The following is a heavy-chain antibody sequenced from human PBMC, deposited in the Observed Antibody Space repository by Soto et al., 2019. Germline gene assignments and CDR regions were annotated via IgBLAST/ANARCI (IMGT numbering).Heavy chain of an antibody. CDR2: ITSRSDTI. J-gene: IGHJ4*02. V-gene: IGHV3-48*03. CDR1: GFTFSSYE. CDR3: ARSSGHYRPFDS. Sequence: LRLSCAASGFTFSSYEMNWVRQAPGKGLEWVSHITSRSDTIYYADSVKGRFTISRDNAESSLYLQMNSLRAEDTAVYYCARSSGHYRPFDSWGQGTLVTVS. D-gene: IGHD3-22*01.